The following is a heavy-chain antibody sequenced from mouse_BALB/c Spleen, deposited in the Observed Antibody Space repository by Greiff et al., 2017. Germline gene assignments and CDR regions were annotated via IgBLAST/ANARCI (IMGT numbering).Heavy chain of an antibody. D-gene: IGHD2-14*01. CDR1: GFTFSDYY. CDR3: ARGGYRYEGYYAMDY. Sequence: EVMLVESGGGLVKPGGSLKLSCAASGFTFSDYYMYWVRQTPEKRLEWVATISDGGSYTYYPDSVKGRFTISRDNAKNNLYLQMSSLKSEDTAMYYCARGGYRYEGYYAMDYWGQGTSVTVSS. CDR2: ISDGGSYT. J-gene: IGHJ4*01. V-gene: IGHV5-4*02.